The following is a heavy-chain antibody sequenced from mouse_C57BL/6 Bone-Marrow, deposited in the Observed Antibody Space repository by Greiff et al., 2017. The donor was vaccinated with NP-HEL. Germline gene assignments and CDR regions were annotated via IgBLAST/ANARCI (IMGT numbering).Heavy chain of an antibody. CDR1: GYTFTDYY. CDR3: ARGTYAMDY. CDR2: INPYNGGT. D-gene: IGHD2-14*01. V-gene: IGHV1-19*01. Sequence: VQLQQSGPVLVKPGASVKMSCKASGYTFTDYYMNWVKQSHGKSLEWIGVINPYNGGTSYNQKFKGKATLTVDKSSSTAYMELNSLTSEDSAVCYCARGTYAMDYWGQGTSVTVSS. J-gene: IGHJ4*01.